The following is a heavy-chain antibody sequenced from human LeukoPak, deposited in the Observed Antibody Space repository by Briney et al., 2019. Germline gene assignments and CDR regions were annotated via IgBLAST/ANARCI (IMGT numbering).Heavy chain of an antibody. D-gene: IGHD3-22*01. Sequence: SETLSLTCTVSGGSISSYYWSWIRQPPGKGLECIGYIYYSGSTNYNPSLKSRVTISVDTSKNQFSLKLSSVTAADTAVYYCARGVDYDSSGYYYTRFDYWGQGTLVTVSS. V-gene: IGHV4-59*01. CDR3: ARGVDYDSSGYYYTRFDY. J-gene: IGHJ4*02. CDR2: IYYSGST. CDR1: GGSISSYY.